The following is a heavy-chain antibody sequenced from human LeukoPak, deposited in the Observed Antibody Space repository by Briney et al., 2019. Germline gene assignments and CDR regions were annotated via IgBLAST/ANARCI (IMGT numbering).Heavy chain of an antibody. V-gene: IGHV3-64*01. Sequence: GSLRLSCAASGVTFSRHAMHWVRQTPGRGLEHVSAISSNGGSTYYAHSVKGRFIISRDNSKNSLYLHMGSLRAGDMAVYYCARDKGSSPRDAFDIWGQGTMVTVSS. J-gene: IGHJ3*02. CDR2: ISSNGGST. CDR1: GVTFSRHA. CDR3: ARDKGSSPRDAFDI. D-gene: IGHD3-10*01.